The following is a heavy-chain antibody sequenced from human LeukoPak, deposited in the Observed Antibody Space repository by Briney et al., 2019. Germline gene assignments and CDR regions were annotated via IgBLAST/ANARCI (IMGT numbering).Heavy chain of an antibody. Sequence: SETLSLTCTVSGGSISSYYWSWIRQPPGKGLEWIGYIYYSGSTNYNPSLKSRVTISVDTSKNQFSLKLSSVTAADTAVYYCASSSSYDSSGYYYGARYFDYWGQGTLVTVSS. D-gene: IGHD3-22*01. J-gene: IGHJ4*02. CDR3: ASSSSYDSSGYYYGARYFDY. CDR1: GGSISSYY. CDR2: IYYSGST. V-gene: IGHV4-59*08.